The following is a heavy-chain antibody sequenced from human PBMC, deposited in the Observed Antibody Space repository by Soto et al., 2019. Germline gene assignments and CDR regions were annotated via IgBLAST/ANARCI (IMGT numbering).Heavy chain of an antibody. CDR3: AKESRSGDYWEYFDH. J-gene: IGHJ4*02. CDR1: GFTFSSNA. D-gene: IGHD1-26*01. V-gene: IGHV3-23*01. CDR2: IKGSGSNT. Sequence: HPGGSLRLSCAASGFTFSSNAMSWVRQAPGKGLEWVSAIKGSGSNTYYADSVRGRFTISRDNSKNTLYLQMNSLRAEDTAVYFCAKESRSGDYWEYFDHWGQGTLVTVSS.